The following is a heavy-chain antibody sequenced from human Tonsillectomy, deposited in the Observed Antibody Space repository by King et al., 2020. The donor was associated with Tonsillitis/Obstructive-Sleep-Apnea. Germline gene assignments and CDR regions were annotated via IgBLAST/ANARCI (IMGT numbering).Heavy chain of an antibody. Sequence: QLVQSGAEVKEPGASVKISCKASGDTFSSHYMHWGRQAPGQGLQWMGIVNPSVGSTSYPQKFQGRVTMTRDTSTSTVYMELSGLTSEDTAVYYCARDRLYNWNQRGCFDSWGQGTLVTVSS. J-gene: IGHJ4*02. V-gene: IGHV1-46*01. CDR3: ARDRLYNWNQRGCFDS. D-gene: IGHD1-20*01. CDR1: GDTFSSHY. CDR2: VNPSVGST.